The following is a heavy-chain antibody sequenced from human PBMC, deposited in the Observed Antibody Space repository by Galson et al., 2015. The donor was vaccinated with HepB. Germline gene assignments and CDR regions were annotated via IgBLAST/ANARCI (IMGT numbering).Heavy chain of an antibody. J-gene: IGHJ4*02. CDR1: GYTFTSYG. Sequence: SVKVSCKASGYTFTSYGISWVRQAPGQGLEWMGWISAYNGNTNYAQKLQGRVTMTTDTSTSTAYMELRSLRSDDTAVYYCARDSRNGGVPGGGSWPKRGDYWGQGTLVTVSS. CDR2: ISAYNGNT. CDR3: ARDSRNGGVPGGGSWPKRGDY. D-gene: IGHD6-13*01. V-gene: IGHV1-18*01.